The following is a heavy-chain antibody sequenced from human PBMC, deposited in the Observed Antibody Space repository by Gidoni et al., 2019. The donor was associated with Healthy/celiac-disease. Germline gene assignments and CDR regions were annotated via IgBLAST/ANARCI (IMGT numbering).Heavy chain of an antibody. D-gene: IGHD3-22*01. CDR2: IKSKTDGGTT. CDR1: GFTSSTAW. Sequence: EVPLVESGGGLVKPGGSLRPPCAPSGFTSSTAWMNWVRQAPGKGLEWVGRIKSKTDGGTTDYAAPVKGRFTISRDDSKNTLYLQMNSLKTEDTAVYYCTTDYGSGYYSFDYWGQGTLVTVSS. J-gene: IGHJ4*02. V-gene: IGHV3-15*07. CDR3: TTDYGSGYYSFDY.